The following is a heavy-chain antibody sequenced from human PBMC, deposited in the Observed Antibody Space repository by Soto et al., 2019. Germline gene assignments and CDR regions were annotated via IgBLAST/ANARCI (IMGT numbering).Heavy chain of an antibody. CDR2: ISAYNGNT. Sequence: ASVKVSCKASGYTFTSYGISWVRQAPGQGLEWMGWISAYNGNTNYAQKLQGRVTMTTDTSTSTAYMELRSLRSDDTAVYYCARGRSGYCSSTSCYAPREFDYWGQGTLVTVSS. D-gene: IGHD2-2*03. CDR1: GYTFTSYG. J-gene: IGHJ4*02. CDR3: ARGRSGYCSSTSCYAPREFDY. V-gene: IGHV1-18*01.